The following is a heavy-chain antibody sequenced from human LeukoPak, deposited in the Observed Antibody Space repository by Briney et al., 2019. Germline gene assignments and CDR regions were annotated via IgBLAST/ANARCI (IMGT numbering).Heavy chain of an antibody. Sequence: GASVKVSWKASGGTFSSYAISWVRQAPGQGLEWMGWISAYNGNTNYAQKLQGRVTMTTDTSTSTAYMELRSLRSDDTAVYYCARDLARRIVGATPAYWGQGTLVTVSS. V-gene: IGHV1-18*01. CDR1: GGTFSSYA. CDR3: ARDLARRIVGATPAY. CDR2: ISAYNGNT. D-gene: IGHD1-26*01. J-gene: IGHJ4*02.